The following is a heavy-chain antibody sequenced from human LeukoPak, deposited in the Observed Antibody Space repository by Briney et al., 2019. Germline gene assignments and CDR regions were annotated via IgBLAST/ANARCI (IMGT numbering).Heavy chain of an antibody. V-gene: IGHV3-23*01. D-gene: IGHD3-22*01. CDR3: AKDSHGDYYHSSGYYTWLAQCKH. CDR2: ISGDGTST. CDR1: GFTFSSYV. J-gene: IGHJ1*01. Sequence: GGSLRLPCAASGFTFSSYVIRWVRQAPGQGLEWVSHISGDGTSTYHADSVKGRFTISRDNSKNTLYLQMNSLRAEDTAVYYCAKDSHGDYYHSSGYYTWLAQCKHWGQGTLVTVSS.